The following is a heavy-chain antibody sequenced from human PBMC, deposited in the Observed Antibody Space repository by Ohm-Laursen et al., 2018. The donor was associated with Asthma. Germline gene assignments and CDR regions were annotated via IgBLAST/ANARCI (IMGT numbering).Heavy chain of an antibody. CDR1: GGTFSSYA. J-gene: IGHJ3*02. Sequence: ASVKVSCKASGGTFSSYAISWVRQAPGQGLEWMGGIIPIFGTANYAQKFQGRVTITADESTSTAYMELSSLRSEDTAVYYCARDSLSDSGSYDGAAFDIWGQGTMVTVSS. CDR3: ARDSLSDSGSYDGAAFDI. CDR2: IIPIFGTA. D-gene: IGHD1-26*01. V-gene: IGHV1-69*13.